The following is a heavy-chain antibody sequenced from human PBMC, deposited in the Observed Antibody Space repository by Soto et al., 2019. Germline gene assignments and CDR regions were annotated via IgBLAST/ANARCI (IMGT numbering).Heavy chain of an antibody. CDR3: ARGYYDSSGWKYYYYYGMDV. D-gene: IGHD3-22*01. CDR1: GGSISSGGYS. Sequence: TLSLTCAVSGGSISSGGYSWSCIRQPPGKGLEWIGYIYHSGSTCYNPSLKSRVTISVDRSKNQFSLKLSSVTAADTAVYYCARGYYDSSGWKYYYYYGMDVWGQGTTVTVSS. V-gene: IGHV4-30-2*01. J-gene: IGHJ6*02. CDR2: IYHSGST.